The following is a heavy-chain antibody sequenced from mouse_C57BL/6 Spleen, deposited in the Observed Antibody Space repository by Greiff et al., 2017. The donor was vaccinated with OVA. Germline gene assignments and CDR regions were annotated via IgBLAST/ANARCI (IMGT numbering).Heavy chain of an antibody. CDR3: ANYYGSTGFAY. J-gene: IGHJ3*01. Sequence: EVKLMESGGGLVQPGGSLKLSCAASGFTFSDYYMYWVRQTPEKRLEWVAYISNGGGSTYYPDTVKGRFTISRDNAKNTLYLQMSRLKSEDTAMYYCANYYGSTGFAYWGQGTLVTVSA. V-gene: IGHV5-12*01. CDR2: ISNGGGST. CDR1: GFTFSDYY. D-gene: IGHD1-1*01.